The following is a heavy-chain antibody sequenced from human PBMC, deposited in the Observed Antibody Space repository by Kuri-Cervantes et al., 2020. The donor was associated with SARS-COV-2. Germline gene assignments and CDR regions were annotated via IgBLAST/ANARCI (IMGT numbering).Heavy chain of an antibody. D-gene: IGHD6-19*01. CDR3: ARRGAVAGTVPFFDY. V-gene: IGHV4-39*01. J-gene: IGHJ4*02. Sequence: GSLRLSCTVSGGSISSSSYYWGWIRQPPGKGLEWIGSIYYSGSTYYNPSLKSRVTVSVDTSKNQFSLKLSSVTATDTAVYYCARRGAVAGTVPFFDYWGQGTLVTVSS. CDR2: IYYSGST. CDR1: GGSISSSSYY.